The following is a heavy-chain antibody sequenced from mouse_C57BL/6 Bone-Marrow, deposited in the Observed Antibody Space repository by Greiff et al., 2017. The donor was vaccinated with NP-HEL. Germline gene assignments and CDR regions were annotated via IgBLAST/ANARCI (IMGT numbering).Heavy chain of an antibody. Sequence: EVMLVESGGDLVKPGGSLKLSCAASGFTFSSYGMSWVRQTPDKRLEWVATISSGGSYTYYPDSVKGRFTISRDNAKNTLYLQMSSLKSEDTAMYYCARGRIPVVATSWFAYWGQGTLVTVSA. CDR3: ARGRIPVVATSWFAY. CDR1: GFTFSSYG. CDR2: ISSGGSYT. D-gene: IGHD1-1*01. J-gene: IGHJ3*01. V-gene: IGHV5-6*02.